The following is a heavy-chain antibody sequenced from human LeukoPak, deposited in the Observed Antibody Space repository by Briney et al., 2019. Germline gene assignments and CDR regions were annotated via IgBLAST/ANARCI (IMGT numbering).Heavy chain of an antibody. V-gene: IGHV3-48*02. CDR2: ITSSSTNI. CDR1: GFTFSTYN. Sequence: GGSLRLSCAASGFTFSTYNMNWVRQAPGKGLEWVSHITSSSTNIYYANSVKGRFTMSRDNAKNSLYLQMNSLRDEDTAVYYCARDQYGAYAIDYWGQGTLVTVSS. CDR3: ARDQYGAYAIDY. J-gene: IGHJ4*02. D-gene: IGHD4-17*01.